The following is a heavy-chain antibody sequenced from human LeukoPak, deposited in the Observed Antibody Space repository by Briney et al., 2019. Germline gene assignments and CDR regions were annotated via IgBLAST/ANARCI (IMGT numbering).Heavy chain of an antibody. J-gene: IGHJ4*02. CDR2: ILYDGRTT. V-gene: IGHV3-30*04. CDR1: DLPSGAT. CDR3: AREILGSAFSFDY. D-gene: IGHD1-26*01. Sequence: HLGGPLGFPVPPLDLPSGATMHLVRPAPGQGLGGVAVILYDGRTTNYAESVRGRFTISRDTSENTLYLQMNNLRPEDTAIYYCAREILGSAFSFDYWGQGTLVTVSS.